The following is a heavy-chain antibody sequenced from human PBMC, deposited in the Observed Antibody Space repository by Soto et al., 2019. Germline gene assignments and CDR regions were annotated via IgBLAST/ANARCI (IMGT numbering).Heavy chain of an antibody. CDR3: ARDMKVKGYQLLNYYYYYYMDV. CDR1: GFTFSSYS. J-gene: IGHJ6*03. D-gene: IGHD2-2*01. CDR2: ISSSSSYI. V-gene: IGHV3-21*01. Sequence: EVQLVESGGGLVKPGGSLRLSCAASGFTFSSYSMNWVRQAPGKGLEWVSSISSSSSYIYYADSVKGRFTISRDNAKNSLYLQMNSLRAEDTAVYYCARDMKVKGYQLLNYYYYYYMDVWGKGTTVTVSS.